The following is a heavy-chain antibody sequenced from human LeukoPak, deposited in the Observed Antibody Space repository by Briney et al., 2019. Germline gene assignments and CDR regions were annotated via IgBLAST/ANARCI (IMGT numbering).Heavy chain of an antibody. CDR2: ISGSSSGSTSIT. CDR1: GIIFSTYA. J-gene: IGHJ5*02. Sequence: AGGSLRLSCEVSGIIFSTYAINWVRQAPGKGLEWISYISGSSSGSTSITQYADSVKGRFTISRDNAKNSLHLKMDSLSAEATAVYYCARDFWSGYYTEAWGQGALVIVSS. CDR3: ARDFWSGYYTEA. V-gene: IGHV3-48*04. D-gene: IGHD3-3*01.